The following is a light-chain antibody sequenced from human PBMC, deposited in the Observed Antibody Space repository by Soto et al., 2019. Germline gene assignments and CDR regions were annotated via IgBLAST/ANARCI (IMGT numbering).Light chain of an antibody. V-gene: IGLV2-23*01. CDR1: SSDVGGYNL. CDR3: CSYTTGSTDVV. Sequence: QSALTQPASVSGSPGQSISISCTGTSSDVGGYNLVSWYQQHPGRAPKLMIYEDYERPSGISNRFSGSKSGNTASLTISGLQAEDEADYYCCSYTTGSTDVVFGGGTQLTVL. CDR2: EDY. J-gene: IGLJ2*01.